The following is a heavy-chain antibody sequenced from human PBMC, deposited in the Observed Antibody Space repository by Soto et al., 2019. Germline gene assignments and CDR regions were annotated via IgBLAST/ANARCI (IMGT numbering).Heavy chain of an antibody. V-gene: IGHV1-69*13. Sequence: SVKVSCKASGGTFSSYAISWVRQAPGQGLEWMGGIIPIFGTANYAQKFQGRVTITADESTSTAYMELSSLRSEDTAVYYCAREYSYGYPSQNYFDYWGQGTLVTVSS. J-gene: IGHJ4*02. D-gene: IGHD5-18*01. CDR2: IIPIFGTA. CDR3: AREYSYGYPSQNYFDY. CDR1: GGTFSSYA.